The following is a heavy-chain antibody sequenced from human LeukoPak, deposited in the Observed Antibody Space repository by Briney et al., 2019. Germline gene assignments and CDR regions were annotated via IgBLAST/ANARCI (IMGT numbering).Heavy chain of an antibody. D-gene: IGHD3-22*01. J-gene: IGHJ4*02. Sequence: SETLSLTCTVSGGSISSYYWSWIRQSPGKGLEWIGYIYYDGSTNYNPSLRGRVTISVDTPKNQFSLKLSSVTAAETAVYYCARVSPDSSGYYYVDYWGQGTLVTVSS. CDR1: GGSISSYY. CDR2: IYYDGST. V-gene: IGHV4-59*12. CDR3: ARVSPDSSGYYYVDY.